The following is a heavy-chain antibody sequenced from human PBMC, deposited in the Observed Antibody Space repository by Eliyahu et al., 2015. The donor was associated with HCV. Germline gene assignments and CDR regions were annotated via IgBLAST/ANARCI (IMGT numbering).Heavy chain of an antibody. Sequence: EAQLLESGGGLVQPGGSLRLSCAASGFTFSNYAMNWVRQAPGKGLEWVSGISGSDGSTYYADSVKGRFTISRDNSKNTLYLQMNSLRAEDTAVYFCAKRGSSWSCFDPWGQGTLVTVSS. J-gene: IGHJ5*02. CDR3: AKRGSSWSCFDP. D-gene: IGHD2-2*01. CDR2: ISGSDGST. V-gene: IGHV3-23*01. CDR1: GFTFSNYA.